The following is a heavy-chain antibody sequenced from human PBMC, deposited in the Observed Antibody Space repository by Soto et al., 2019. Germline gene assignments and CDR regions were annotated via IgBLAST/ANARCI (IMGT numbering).Heavy chain of an antibody. CDR2: XXGTGDGI. V-gene: IGHV3-23*01. D-gene: IGHD3-3*01. Sequence: EVQLLESGAGLVQPGGSLRLSCAASGFTFSSSAMSWVRQAPGKGLXXXXXXXGTGDGIYYADSVKGRFTISRDNSKNTLYLQMSSLRADDTAVYHCAKAIYYNFWSGSYQYYYYMDVWGNGTTVTVSS. J-gene: IGHJ6*03. CDR3: AKAIYYNFWSGSYQYYYYMDV. CDR1: GFTFSSSA.